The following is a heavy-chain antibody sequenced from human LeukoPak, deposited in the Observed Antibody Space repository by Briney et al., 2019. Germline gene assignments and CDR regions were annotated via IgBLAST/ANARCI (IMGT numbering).Heavy chain of an antibody. V-gene: IGHV3-21*01. D-gene: IGHD4-17*01. CDR2: ISSSSSYI. CDR1: GFTFSSYS. CDR3: AGALYGASGGY. J-gene: IGHJ4*02. Sequence: PGGSLRLSCAASGFTFSSYSMNWVRQAPGKGLEWVSSISSSSSYINYADSVRGRFTISRDNAKNSLFLQMNSLRAEDTAVYYCAGALYGASGGYWGQGTLVTVSS.